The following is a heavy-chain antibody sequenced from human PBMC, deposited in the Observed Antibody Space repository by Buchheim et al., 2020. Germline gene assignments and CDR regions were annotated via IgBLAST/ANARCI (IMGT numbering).Heavy chain of an antibody. CDR2: IYHSGIT. D-gene: IGHD3-10*01. J-gene: IGHJ6*02. CDR3: ARYGYYGSGSYQYYYGMDV. Sequence: QMQLQESGPGLVKPSGTLSLTCAVSGGSISSSHWWSWVRQPPGKGLEWIAEIYHSGITNYNPSLKSRVTISVDKSKNQFSLKLSSVTAADTAVYYCARYGYYGSGSYQYYYGMDVWGQGTT. V-gene: IGHV4-4*02. CDR1: GGSISSSHW.